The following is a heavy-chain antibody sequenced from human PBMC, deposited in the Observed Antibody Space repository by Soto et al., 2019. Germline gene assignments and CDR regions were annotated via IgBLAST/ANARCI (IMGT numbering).Heavy chain of an antibody. Sequence: QVQLVQSGAEVKKPGSSVKVSCKASGGTFSSYAITWVRQSPGQGLEWMGGIIPIFGTANYAQKVQGRVTSTAAESPSTASMEMSSMRSEDTAVYYCARYGNGYHLGLKYYFDFWGQGTMVTVSS. CDR3: ARYGNGYHLGLKYYFDF. CDR1: GGTFSSYA. CDR2: IIPIFGTA. J-gene: IGHJ4*02. D-gene: IGHD5-12*01. V-gene: IGHV1-69*01.